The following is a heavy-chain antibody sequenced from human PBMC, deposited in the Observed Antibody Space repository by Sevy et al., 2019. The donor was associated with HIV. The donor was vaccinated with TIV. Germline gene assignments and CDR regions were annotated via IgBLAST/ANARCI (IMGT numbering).Heavy chain of an antibody. CDR3: ARSYSSSWYILYYFEY. J-gene: IGHJ4*02. CDR1: GFXFSSYS. CDR2: IGSSNSYI. D-gene: IGHD6-13*01. V-gene: IGHV3-21*01. Sequence: GGSLRLSCVASGFXFSSYSVSWVRQAPXKGLEWXAXIGSSNSYIYYADSVKGRFTISRDNAKNSLFLHMNTLRAEDTAVYYCARSYSSSWYILYYFEYWGQGTPVTVSS.